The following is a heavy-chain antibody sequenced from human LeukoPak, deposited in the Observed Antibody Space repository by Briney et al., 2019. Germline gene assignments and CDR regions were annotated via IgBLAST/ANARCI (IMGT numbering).Heavy chain of an antibody. CDR2: INEDGSEE. D-gene: IGHD3-22*01. Sequence: GGSLRLSCAASGFTFTNYWMKWVRQAPGGGPEWLANINEDGSEEYYADSVKGRFTISRDNSKNTLYLQMNSLRAEDTAVYYCARNYDSSGYTQFDPWGQGTLVTVSS. J-gene: IGHJ5*02. V-gene: IGHV3-7*03. CDR3: ARNYDSSGYTQFDP. CDR1: GFTFTNYW.